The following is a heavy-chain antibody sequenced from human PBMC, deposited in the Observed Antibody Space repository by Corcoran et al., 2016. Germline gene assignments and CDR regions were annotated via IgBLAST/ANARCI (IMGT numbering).Heavy chain of an antibody. CDR1: GYTFTSYY. J-gene: IGHJ6*02. CDR2: INPSGGST. CDR3: ARGYCSSTSCYRGGYYYGMDV. Sequence: VQLVQSGAEVKKPGASVKVSCKASGYTFTSYYMHWVRQAPGQGLECMGIINPSGGSTSYAQQFQGRVTMTRATSTSTVYMELISLRAEDTAVYYGARGYCSSTSCYRGGYYYGMDVWGQGTTVTVSS. D-gene: IGHD2-2*02. V-gene: IGHV1-46*01.